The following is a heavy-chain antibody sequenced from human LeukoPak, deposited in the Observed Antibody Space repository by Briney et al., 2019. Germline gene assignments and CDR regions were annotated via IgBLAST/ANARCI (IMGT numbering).Heavy chain of an antibody. CDR3: AKWARYYDILTGPYYYYYGMDV. V-gene: IGHV3-30*18. D-gene: IGHD3-9*01. Sequence: HSGGSLRLSCAASGFTFSSYGMHWVRQAPGKGLEWVAVISYDGSNKYYADSVKGRFTISRDNSKNTLYLQMNSLRAEDTAVYYCAKWARYYDILTGPYYYYYGMDVWGQGTTVTVSS. J-gene: IGHJ6*02. CDR2: ISYDGSNK. CDR1: GFTFSSYG.